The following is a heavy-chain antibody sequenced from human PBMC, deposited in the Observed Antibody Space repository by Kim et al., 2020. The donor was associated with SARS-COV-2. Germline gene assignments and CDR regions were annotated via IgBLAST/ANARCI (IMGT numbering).Heavy chain of an antibody. Sequence: DYAVSVKSRITINPDTSKNQFALQLNSVTPEDTAVYYCASGIAAAGTFDYWGQGTLVTVSS. J-gene: IGHJ4*02. D-gene: IGHD6-13*01. CDR3: ASGIAAAGTFDY. V-gene: IGHV6-1*01.